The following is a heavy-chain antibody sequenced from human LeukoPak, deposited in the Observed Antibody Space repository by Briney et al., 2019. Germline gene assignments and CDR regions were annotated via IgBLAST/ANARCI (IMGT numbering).Heavy chain of an antibody. CDR2: IYYSGST. J-gene: IGHJ2*01. CDR3: ARVGGRGLYWYFDH. Sequence: SETLSLTCTVSGGSISTYYWSWIRQPPGMGLEWIGDIYYSGSTNRNPSLESRLTISLDTSKNQFSLTLTSVTAADTAVYFCARVGGRGLYWYFDHWGRGTLATVPS. D-gene: IGHD1-26*01. CDR1: GGSISTYY. V-gene: IGHV4-59*01.